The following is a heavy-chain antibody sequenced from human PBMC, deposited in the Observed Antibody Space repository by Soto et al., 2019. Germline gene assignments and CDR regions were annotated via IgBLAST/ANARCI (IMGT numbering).Heavy chain of an antibody. J-gene: IGHJ6*02. CDR3: ARIVLPIVLVPAAIPNKGDYYYDMDV. CDR1: GGTFSSYA. V-gene: IGHV1-69*12. D-gene: IGHD2-2*01. Sequence: QVQLVQSGAEVKKPGSSVKVSCKASGGTFSSYAISWVRQAPGQGLEWMGGIIPIFGTANYAQKFQCRVTITADESTSTAYMDLSSLRSEDTAVYYCARIVLPIVLVPAAIPNKGDYYYDMDVWGQGTTVTVSS. CDR2: IIPIFGTA.